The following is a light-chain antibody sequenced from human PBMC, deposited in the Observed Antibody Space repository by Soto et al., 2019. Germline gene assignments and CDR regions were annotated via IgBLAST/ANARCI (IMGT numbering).Light chain of an antibody. V-gene: IGLV2-14*03. J-gene: IGLJ1*01. CDR3: SSYTSSSTPDV. Sequence: QSALTQPASVSGSPGQSITISCTGTSSDVGGYDYVSWYQHHPGRAPKLMIYDVSDRPSGASNRFSGSKSGNTASLTISGLQAEDEADYYCSSYTSSSTPDVFGTGTKVTVL. CDR1: SSDVGGYDY. CDR2: DVS.